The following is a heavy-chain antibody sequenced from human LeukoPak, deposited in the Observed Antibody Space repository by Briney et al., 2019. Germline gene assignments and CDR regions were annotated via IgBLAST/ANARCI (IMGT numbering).Heavy chain of an antibody. CDR1: GGSFSDYY. CDR3: AKTVSGSHSYQGGDY. Sequence: PSETLSLTCAVYGGSFSDYYWNWIRQPPGKGLEWVSAISGSGGNTYYADSVKGRFTMSRDNSKNTLYLQMNSLRAEDTAVYFCAKTVSGSHSYQGGDYWGQGTLVTVST. J-gene: IGHJ4*02. V-gene: IGHV3-23*01. D-gene: IGHD3-16*02. CDR2: ISGSGGNT.